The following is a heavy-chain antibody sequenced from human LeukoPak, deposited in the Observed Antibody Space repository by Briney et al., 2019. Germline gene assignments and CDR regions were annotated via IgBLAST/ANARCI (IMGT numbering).Heavy chain of an antibody. CDR1: GFTVSSNY. CDR2: IWYDEDAK. D-gene: IGHD2-15*01. CDR3: ARERGGDAFDI. Sequence: GGSLRLSCAASGFTVSSNYMSWVRQAPGKGLDWVALIWYDEDAKFYADSVKGRFTISRDNSKDTLYLQMNSLGVEDTAVYYCARERGGDAFDIWGQGTMVTVSS. V-gene: IGHV3-33*08. J-gene: IGHJ3*02.